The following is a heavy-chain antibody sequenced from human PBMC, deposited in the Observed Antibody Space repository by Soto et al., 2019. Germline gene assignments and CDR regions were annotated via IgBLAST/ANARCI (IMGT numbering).Heavy chain of an antibody. D-gene: IGHD6-25*01. V-gene: IGHV4-34*01. Sequence: SETLSLTCAVYGGSFSGYYWSWIRQPPGKGLEWIGEINHSGSTNYNPSLKSRVTISVDTSKNQFSLKLSSVTAADTAVYYCARSRRAGYYYYYGMDVWGQGTTVTVSS. CDR3: ARSRRAGYYYYYGMDV. J-gene: IGHJ6*02. CDR2: INHSGST. CDR1: GGSFSGYY.